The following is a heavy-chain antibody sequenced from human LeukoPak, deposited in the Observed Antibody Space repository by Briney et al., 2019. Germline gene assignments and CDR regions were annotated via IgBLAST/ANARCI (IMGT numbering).Heavy chain of an antibody. Sequence: GGSLRLSCAASGFTFSSYGMHGVRQAPGKGLEGVAVIWYDGSNKYYADSVKGRFTISRDNSKNTLYLQMTSLRAEDTAVYYCARVPGYCSSTSCYDWYFDLWGRGTLVTVSS. CDR3: ARVPGYCSSTSCYDWYFDL. J-gene: IGHJ2*01. D-gene: IGHD2-2*01. CDR1: GFTFSSYG. V-gene: IGHV3-33*01. CDR2: IWYDGSNK.